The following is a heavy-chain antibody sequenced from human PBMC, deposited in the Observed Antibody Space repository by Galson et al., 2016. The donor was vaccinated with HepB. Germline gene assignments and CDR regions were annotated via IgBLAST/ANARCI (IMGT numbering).Heavy chain of an antibody. V-gene: IGHV3-33*06. CDR2: IWYDGSNK. CDR1: GFTFSDSG. D-gene: IGHD6-19*01. Sequence: SLRLSCAASGFTFSDSGMHWVRQAPGKGLEWVALIWYDGSNKHYADSVKGRFTISRDNSKNTLYLQMNSLRAEDTALYYCAKDSPYSSGWSTYWGQGTLVTVSS. CDR3: AKDSPYSSGWSTY. J-gene: IGHJ4*02.